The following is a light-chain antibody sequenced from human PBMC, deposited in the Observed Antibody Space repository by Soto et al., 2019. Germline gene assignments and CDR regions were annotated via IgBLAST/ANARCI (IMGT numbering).Light chain of an antibody. CDR2: KAS. CDR3: QQYNSLIT. V-gene: IGKV1-5*03. J-gene: IGKJ5*01. CDR1: QSISSW. Sequence: DIPLTQSHSTLSASLAYRITIXSRASQSISSWLAWYQQKPGKAPKLLIYKASSLESGVPSRFSGSGSGTEFTLTISSLQPDDFATYYCQQYNSLITFGQGTRLEI.